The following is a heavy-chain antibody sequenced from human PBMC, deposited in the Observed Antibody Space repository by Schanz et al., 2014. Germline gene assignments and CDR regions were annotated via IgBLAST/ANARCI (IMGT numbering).Heavy chain of an antibody. CDR2: LSEGGGGT. V-gene: IGHV3-23*04. D-gene: IGHD3-10*01. CDR3: AKGRFGELSAFDI. CDR1: GFTFSNYA. Sequence: EVQLVESGGGLVQPGGSLRLSCAASGFTFSNYAMSWVRQAPGKGLEWVSALSEGGGGTHYADSVRGRFTISRDSAENSLYLQMNSLRAEDTAVYYCAKGRFGELSAFDIWGQGTMVTVSS. J-gene: IGHJ3*02.